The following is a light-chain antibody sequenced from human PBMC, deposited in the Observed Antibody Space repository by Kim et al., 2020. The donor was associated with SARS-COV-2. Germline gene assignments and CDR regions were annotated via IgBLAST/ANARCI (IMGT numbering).Light chain of an antibody. V-gene: IGKV1-33*01. J-gene: IGKJ2*01. Sequence: SAFVGDRVTITCQASQHISNCLNWYQQKPGKAPKLLIYDASELETGVPSRFTGGGSATDFTFTISGLQPEDIATYYCQQCDNFPYTFGQGTKLEIK. CDR1: QHISNC. CDR2: DAS. CDR3: QQCDNFPYT.